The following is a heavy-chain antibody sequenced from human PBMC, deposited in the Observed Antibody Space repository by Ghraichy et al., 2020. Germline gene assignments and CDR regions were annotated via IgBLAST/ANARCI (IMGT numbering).Heavy chain of an antibody. CDR3: ARRYFDS. CDR1: GFTFSGYW. J-gene: IGHJ4*02. V-gene: IGHV3-7*03. Sequence: GESLNISCVASGFTFSGYWMQWVRQAPGKGLERVANIRQDGNEKYYVDSVKGRFTISRDNARNSLYLQMNSLRAEDTAVYYCARRYFDSWGQGTLVTVSS. CDR2: IRQDGNEK.